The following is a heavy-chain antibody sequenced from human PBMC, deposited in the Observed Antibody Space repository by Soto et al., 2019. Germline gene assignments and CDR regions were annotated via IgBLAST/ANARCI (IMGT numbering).Heavy chain of an antibody. CDR1: GFTFSNYA. D-gene: IGHD6-19*01. Sequence: GGSLRLSGGASGFTFSNYAMSWVRQAPGKGLQWVSAISGSGRDTYYADSVKGRFTISRVNSRDTLYLQMSSLRADDTAVYYCAVPTGIEVTGPDYWGQGPLVTVSS. J-gene: IGHJ4*02. V-gene: IGHV3-23*01. CDR3: AVPTGIEVTGPDY. CDR2: ISGSGRDT.